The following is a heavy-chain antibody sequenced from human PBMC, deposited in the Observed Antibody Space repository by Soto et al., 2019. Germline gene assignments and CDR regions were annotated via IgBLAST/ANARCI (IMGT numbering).Heavy chain of an antibody. CDR1: GFTFSNFG. Sequence: GRSLRLCCSASGFTFSNFGMPWVRQAPGKGLEYVSGITSNGDNTYHADSVKGRFTISRDNSKNTLYLQMNSLRAEDTALYYCAKEWDIVGVPAALGWFDPWGQGTLVTVSS. D-gene: IGHD2-2*01. V-gene: IGHV3-64*04. CDR2: ITSNGDNT. CDR3: AKEWDIVGVPAALGWFDP. J-gene: IGHJ5*02.